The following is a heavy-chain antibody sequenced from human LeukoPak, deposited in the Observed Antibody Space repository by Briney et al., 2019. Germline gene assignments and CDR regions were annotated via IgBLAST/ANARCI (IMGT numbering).Heavy chain of an antibody. Sequence: GGSLRLSCTASGFIFSSYAMTWVRQAPGKGLEWVSGIDSSGGVTYYSESVRGRFTISRDNAKNSLYLQMNSLRAEDTAVYYCARDRNPMVRGVITDYSRFDYWGQGTLVTVSS. CDR1: GFIFSSYA. CDR3: ARDRNPMVRGVITDYSRFDY. D-gene: IGHD3-10*01. V-gene: IGHV3-23*01. J-gene: IGHJ4*02. CDR2: IDSSGGVT.